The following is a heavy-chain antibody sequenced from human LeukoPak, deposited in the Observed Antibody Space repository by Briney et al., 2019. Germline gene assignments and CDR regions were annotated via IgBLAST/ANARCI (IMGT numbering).Heavy chain of an antibody. J-gene: IGHJ5*02. V-gene: IGHV4-39*01. CDR1: GGSTSSSSYY. Sequence: PWETLSLTCTVSGGSTSSSSYYWGWIRQPPGKGLEWAGSISYSGTTYYNPSLKSRVTISLDTSKNQFSLRLSSVTAADTAVYYCARRSPTGYSSTWGQGSLVTVSS. CDR3: ARRSPTGYSST. D-gene: IGHD6-13*01. CDR2: ISYSGTT.